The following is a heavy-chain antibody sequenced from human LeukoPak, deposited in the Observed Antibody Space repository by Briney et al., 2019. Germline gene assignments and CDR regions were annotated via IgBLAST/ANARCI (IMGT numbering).Heavy chain of an antibody. Sequence: GRSLRLSCAASGFTFSDYGMHWVRQAPGKGLEWVAVISFDGTNIYYADSVRGRFTISRDNSKNTLYLQMNSLRAEDTAVYYCAKWGATTALYYFDYWGQGTLVTVSS. CDR3: AKWGATTALYYFDY. D-gene: IGHD1-26*01. J-gene: IGHJ4*02. CDR1: GFTFSDYG. CDR2: ISFDGTNI. V-gene: IGHV3-30*18.